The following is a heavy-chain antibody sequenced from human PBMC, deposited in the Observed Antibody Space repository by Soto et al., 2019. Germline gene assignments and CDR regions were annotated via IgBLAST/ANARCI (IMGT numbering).Heavy chain of an antibody. D-gene: IGHD3-3*01. CDR3: ARDGVRFLDQKDYYYGMDV. V-gene: IGHV3-30-3*01. CDR2: ISYDGSNK. Sequence: GGSLRLSCAASGFTFSSYAMHWVRQAPGKGLEWVAAISYDGSNKYYADSVKGRFTISRDNSKNTLYLQMNSLRAEDTAVYYCARDGVRFLDQKDYYYGMDVWGQGTTVTVSS. CDR1: GFTFSSYA. J-gene: IGHJ6*02.